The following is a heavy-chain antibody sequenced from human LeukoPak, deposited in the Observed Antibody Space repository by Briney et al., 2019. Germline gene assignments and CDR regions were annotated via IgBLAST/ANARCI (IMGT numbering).Heavy chain of an antibody. CDR3: AKAPVTTCRGAYCYPFDY. Sequence: GGSLRLSCAAPGFTFSDYGMHWVRQAPGKGLEWVAFIQYDGSNQFYADSVKGRFTISRDSSKNTLFLQMNRLRPEDAAVYYCAKAPVTTCRGAYCYPFDYWGQGTLVTVSS. D-gene: IGHD2-21*01. V-gene: IGHV3-30*02. CDR1: GFTFSDYG. J-gene: IGHJ4*02. CDR2: IQYDGSNQ.